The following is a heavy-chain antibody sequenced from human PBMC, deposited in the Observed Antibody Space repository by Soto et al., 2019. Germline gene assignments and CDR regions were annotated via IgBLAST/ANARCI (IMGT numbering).Heavy chain of an antibody. Sequence: PSETLSLTCTVSGGSISSYYWSWIRQPPGKGLEWIGYIYYSGSTNYNPSLKSRVTISVDTSKNQFSLKLSSVTAADTAVYYCARDLRGVITNWGQGTLVTVSS. CDR1: GGSISSYY. V-gene: IGHV4-59*01. CDR3: ARDLRGVITN. CDR2: IYYSGST. D-gene: IGHD3-10*01. J-gene: IGHJ4*02.